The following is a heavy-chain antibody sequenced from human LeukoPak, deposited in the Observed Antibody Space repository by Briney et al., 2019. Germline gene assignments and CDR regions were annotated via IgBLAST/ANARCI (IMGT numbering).Heavy chain of an antibody. CDR2: IRYDGSNK. D-gene: IGHD5-12*01. CDR1: GFTFSSYA. J-gene: IGHJ5*02. Sequence: GGSLRLSCAASGFTFSSYAVSWVRQAPGKGLEWVAFIRYDGSNKYYADSVKGRFTISRDNSKNTLYLQMNSLRAEDTAVYYCAKSGYDFGGWFDPWGQGTLVTVSS. V-gene: IGHV3-30*02. CDR3: AKSGYDFGGWFDP.